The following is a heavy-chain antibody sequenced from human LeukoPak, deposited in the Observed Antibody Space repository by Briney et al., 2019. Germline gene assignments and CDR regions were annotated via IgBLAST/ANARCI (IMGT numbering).Heavy chain of an antibody. D-gene: IGHD3-10*01. V-gene: IGHV3-30*03. J-gene: IGHJ4*02. CDR2: ISYDGSNK. Sequence: TGGSLRLSCAASGFTFSSHGMNWVRQAPGKGLEWVAVISYDGSNKYYADSVKGRFTISRDNSKNTLYLQMNSLRAEDTAVYYCARDIPMAGIGFDYWGQGTLVTVSS. CDR3: ARDIPMAGIGFDY. CDR1: GFTFSSHG.